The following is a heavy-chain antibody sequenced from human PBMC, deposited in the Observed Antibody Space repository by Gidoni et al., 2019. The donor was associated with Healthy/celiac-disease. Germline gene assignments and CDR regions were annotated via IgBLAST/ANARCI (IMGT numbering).Heavy chain of an antibody. J-gene: IGHJ3*02. CDR2: ISGSGGST. CDR3: AKDIRDIVVVPAEAFDI. CDR1: GFTFSSYA. V-gene: IGHV3-23*01. D-gene: IGHD2-2*01. Sequence: EVQLLESGGGLVQPGGSLRLSCAASGFTFSSYAMSWVRQAPGKGLEWVSAISGSGGSTYYADSVKGRFTISRDNSKNTLYLQMNSLRAEDTAVYYCAKDIRDIVVVPAEAFDIWGQGTMVTVSS.